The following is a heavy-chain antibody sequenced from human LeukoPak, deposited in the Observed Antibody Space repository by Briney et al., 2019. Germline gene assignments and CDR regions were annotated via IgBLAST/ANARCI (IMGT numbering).Heavy chain of an antibody. V-gene: IGHV1-8*01. CDR1: GYTFTSYD. D-gene: IGHD2-15*01. CDR3: ARAGGLYGYYYYYGMDV. CDR2: MNPNSGNT. J-gene: IGHJ6*02. Sequence: GASMKVSCKASGYTFTSYDINWVRQATGQGLEWMGWMNPNSGNTGYAQKFQGRVTMTRNTSISTAYMELSSLRSEDTAVYYCARAGGLYGYYYYYGMDVWGQGTTVTVSS.